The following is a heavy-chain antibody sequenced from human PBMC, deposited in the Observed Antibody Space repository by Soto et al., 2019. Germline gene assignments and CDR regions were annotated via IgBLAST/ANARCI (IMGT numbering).Heavy chain of an antibody. CDR3: ARQSIAARSWFDP. CDR1: GGSISSYY. J-gene: IGHJ5*02. CDR2: IYYSGST. V-gene: IGHV4-59*01. D-gene: IGHD6-6*01. Sequence: LSLTCTVSGGSISSYYWSWIRQPPGKGLEWIGYIYYSGSTNYNPSLKSRVTISVDTSKNQFSLKLSSVTAADTAVYYCARQSIAARSWFDPWGQGTLVTVSS.